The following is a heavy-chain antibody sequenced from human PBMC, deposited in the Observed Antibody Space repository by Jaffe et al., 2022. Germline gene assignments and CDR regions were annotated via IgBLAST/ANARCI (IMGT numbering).Heavy chain of an antibody. V-gene: IGHV4-4*02. CDR3: AGQRDPARPRAFDV. J-gene: IGHJ3*01. Sequence: QVQLKESGPGLVKPSGTLSLTCVVSGGSISSSNWWSWVRQSPGKGLEWIGEIYHTGSTNYNPSLKSRVTMSVDKSKIQFSLNLNSVTAADTAVYYCAGQRDPARPRAFDVWGQGTMVTVSS. CDR2: IYHTGST. CDR1: GGSISSSNW.